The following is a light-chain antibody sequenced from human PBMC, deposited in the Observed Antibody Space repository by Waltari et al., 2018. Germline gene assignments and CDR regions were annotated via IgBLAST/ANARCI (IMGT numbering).Light chain of an antibody. Sequence: EIVMTQSPATLSVSPGERATLSCRASPSVSSKLTWYQQKPGQDPRLLIYGASTRATGIPARFSGSGSGTEFTLTISSMQSEDFAVYYCQQYNNWPPYTFGQGTKLEIK. CDR1: PSVSSK. V-gene: IGKV3-15*01. J-gene: IGKJ2*01. CDR3: QQYNNWPPYT. CDR2: GAS.